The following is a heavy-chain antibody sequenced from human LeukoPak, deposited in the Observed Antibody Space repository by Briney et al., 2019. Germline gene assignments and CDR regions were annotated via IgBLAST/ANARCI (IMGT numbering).Heavy chain of an antibody. V-gene: IGHV3-48*03. Sequence: GGSLRLSCAASGFTFSSYEINWVRQAPGKGLEWVSYISSSGSTIYYADSVKGRFTISRDNAKNSLYLQMNSLRAEETAVYYCAELGITMIGGVWGKGTTVTISS. CDR1: GFTFSSYE. J-gene: IGHJ6*04. D-gene: IGHD3-10*02. CDR2: ISSSGSTI. CDR3: AELGITMIGGV.